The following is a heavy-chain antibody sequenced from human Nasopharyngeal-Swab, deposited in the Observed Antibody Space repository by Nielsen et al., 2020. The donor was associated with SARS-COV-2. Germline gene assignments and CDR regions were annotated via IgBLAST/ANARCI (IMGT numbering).Heavy chain of an antibody. CDR3: ARDGNYYDSSGYYYVPDYYYYYYMDV. CDR2: ISYDGSNK. D-gene: IGHD3-22*01. J-gene: IGHJ6*03. V-gene: IGHV3-30-3*01. CDR1: GFTFSSYA. Sequence: GESLKISCAASGFTFSSYAMHWVRQAPGKGLEWVAVISYDGSNKYYADSVKGRFTISRDNSKNTLYLQMNSLRAEDTAVYYCARDGNYYDSSGYYYVPDYYYYYYMDVWGKGTTVTVSS.